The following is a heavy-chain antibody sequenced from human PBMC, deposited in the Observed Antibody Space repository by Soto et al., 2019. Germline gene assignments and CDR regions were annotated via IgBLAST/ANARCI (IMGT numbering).Heavy chain of an antibody. D-gene: IGHD3-10*01. CDR3: TTYYQVGY. CDR2: IKSKSDGGTT. J-gene: IGHJ4*02. V-gene: IGHV3-15*07. Sequence: EVQLVESGGGLVQPGGSLRLSCAATGFTFTNAWMNWVRQAPGKGLEWVGRIKSKSDGGTTDYAVPVKGRFTISRDDSKNTLFLQLNSLKIEDTAVYYCTTYYQVGYWGQGTLVTVSS. CDR1: GFTFTNAW.